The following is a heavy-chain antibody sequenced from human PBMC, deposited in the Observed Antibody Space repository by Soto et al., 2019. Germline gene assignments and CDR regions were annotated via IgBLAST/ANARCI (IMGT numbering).Heavy chain of an antibody. J-gene: IGHJ5*02. CDR3: AKVRRVTTKVYWFDP. D-gene: IGHD4-17*01. CDR1: GFTFSSYA. V-gene: IGHV3-23*01. CDR2: ISGSGGST. Sequence: GGSLRLSCAASGFTFSSYAMSWVRQAPGKGLEWVSAISGSGGSTYYADSVKGRFTISRDNSKNTLYLQMNSLRAEDTAVYYCAKVRRVTTKVYWFDPWGQGTLVTVSS.